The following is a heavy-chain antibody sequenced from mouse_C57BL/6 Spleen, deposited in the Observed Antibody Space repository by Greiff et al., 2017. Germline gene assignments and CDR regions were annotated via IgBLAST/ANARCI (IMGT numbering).Heavy chain of an antibody. J-gene: IGHJ4*01. V-gene: IGHV1-15*01. CDR1: GYTFTDYE. Sequence: QVQLKQSGAELVRPGASVTLSCKASGYTFTDYEMHWVKQTPVHGLEWIGAIDPETGGTAYNQKFKGKAILTADKSSSTAYMELRSLTSEDSAVYYCTRFLGGYYYAMDYWGQGTSVTVSS. CDR2: IDPETGGT. CDR3: TRFLGGYYYAMDY.